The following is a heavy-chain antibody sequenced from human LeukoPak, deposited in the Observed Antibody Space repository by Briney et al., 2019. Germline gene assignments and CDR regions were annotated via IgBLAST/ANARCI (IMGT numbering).Heavy chain of an antibody. V-gene: IGHV2-5*01. D-gene: IGHD3-10*01. Sequence: SGPTLVNPTQTLTLTCTFSGFSLSTSGVGVGWIRQPPGKALEWLALIYWNDDKRYSPSPKSRLTITKDTSKNQVVLTMTNMDPVDTATYYCVSGGGRITMVRGVIGGMDVWGQGTTVTVSS. CDR2: IYWNDDK. CDR3: VSGGGRITMVRGVIGGMDV. J-gene: IGHJ6*02. CDR1: GFSLSTSGVG.